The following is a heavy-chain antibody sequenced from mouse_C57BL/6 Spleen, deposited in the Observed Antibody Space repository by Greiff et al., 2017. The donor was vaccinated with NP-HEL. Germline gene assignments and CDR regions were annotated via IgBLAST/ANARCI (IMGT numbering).Heavy chain of an antibody. V-gene: IGHV14-2*01. CDR1: GFNIKDYY. D-gene: IGHD3-2*02. CDR2: IDPEDGET. J-gene: IGHJ3*01. Sequence: EVKLVESGAELVKPGASVKLSCTASGFNIKDYYMHWVKQRTEQGLEWIGRIDPEDGETKYAPKFQGKATITADTSANTAYLQLSSLTSEDTAVYYCEGAGYGAYWGQGTLVTVSA. CDR3: EGAGYGAY.